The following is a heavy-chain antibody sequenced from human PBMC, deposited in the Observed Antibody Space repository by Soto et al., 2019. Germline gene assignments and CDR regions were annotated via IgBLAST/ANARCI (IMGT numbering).Heavy chain of an antibody. CDR2: ISYDGSNK. Sequence: GGSLRLSCAASGFTFSSYGMHWVRQAPGKGLEWVAVISYDGSNKYYADSVKGRFTISRDNSKNTLYLQMNSLRAEDTAVYYRAKDVITMVPDYWGQGTLVTVSS. CDR1: GFTFSSYG. CDR3: AKDVITMVPDY. V-gene: IGHV3-30*18. J-gene: IGHJ4*02. D-gene: IGHD3-10*01.